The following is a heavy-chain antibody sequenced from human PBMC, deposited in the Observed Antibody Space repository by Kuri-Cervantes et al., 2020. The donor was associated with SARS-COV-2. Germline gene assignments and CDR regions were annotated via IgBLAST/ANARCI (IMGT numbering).Heavy chain of an antibody. CDR2: IDWDDDK. D-gene: IGHD2-2*02. V-gene: IGHV2-70*11. CDR3: ARIPDIVVVPAAIPWFDP. Sequence: SGPTLVKPTQTLTLTCTFSGFSFSTSRVCVSWIRQPPGKPLEWLARIDWDDDKYYSTSLKSRLTISKDTSKSQVVLTMTNMDPVDTATYYCARIPDIVVVPAAIPWFDPWGQGTLVTVSS. CDR1: GFSFSTSRVC. J-gene: IGHJ5*02.